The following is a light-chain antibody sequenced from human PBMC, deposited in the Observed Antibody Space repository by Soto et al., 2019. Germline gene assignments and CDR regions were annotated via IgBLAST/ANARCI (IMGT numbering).Light chain of an antibody. Sequence: QSALTQPHSVSGSPGQSVAISCTGTSSDVGGYNYVSWYQQHPGKAPKVMIYDVTKRPSGVPDRFSGSKSGNTASLTISGLQAEDESDYYCCSYAGGTDVFGTGTKVTVL. CDR2: DVT. CDR3: CSYAGGTDV. V-gene: IGLV2-11*01. J-gene: IGLJ1*01. CDR1: SSDVGGYNY.